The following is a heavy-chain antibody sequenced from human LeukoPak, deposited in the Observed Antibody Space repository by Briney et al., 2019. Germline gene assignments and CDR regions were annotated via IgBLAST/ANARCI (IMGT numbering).Heavy chain of an antibody. J-gene: IGHJ4*02. CDR2: FHPKDADM. D-gene: IGHD5-24*01. Sequence: ASVKVSCKVSGYTVTEVAIHWVRQTPGEGLEWMGGFHPKDADMIYAQKFQGRVTMTEDTSTDTAYMELSSLRSEDTAVYYCATGEGATIQKDFDYWGQGTLVTVSS. V-gene: IGHV1-24*01. CDR1: GYTVTEVA. CDR3: ATGEGATIQKDFDY.